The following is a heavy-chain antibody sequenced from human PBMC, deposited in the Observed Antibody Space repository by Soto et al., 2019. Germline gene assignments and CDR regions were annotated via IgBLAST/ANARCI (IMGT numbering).Heavy chain of an antibody. J-gene: IGHJ4*02. V-gene: IGHV4-59*08. Sequence: SETLSLTCTVSGGSISSYYWSWIRQPPGKGLEWIGYIYYSGRTYYKPSLKSRVTISVDTSKNQFSLKLNSVSAADTAVYYCASGGEGSIAVAGWGQGTLVTVSS. CDR3: ASGGEGSIAVAG. CDR1: GGSISSYY. CDR2: IYYSGRT. D-gene: IGHD6-19*01.